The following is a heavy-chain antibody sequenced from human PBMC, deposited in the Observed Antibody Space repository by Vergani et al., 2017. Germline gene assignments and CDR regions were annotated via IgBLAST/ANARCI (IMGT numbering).Heavy chain of an antibody. CDR1: GGSISSGSYY. J-gene: IGHJ6*03. D-gene: IGHD2-21*01. Sequence: QLQESGPGLVKPPETLSLTCTVSGGSISSGSYYWGWIRQPPGKGLGGIGSMYYSGSPYYNPSLKSRVTISVDTSKNQCSLKLNSVTAADTAVYYCARGAYCGGDCYSNYYYYYMDVWGKGTSVTVSS. CDR2: MYYSGSP. V-gene: IGHV4-39*07. CDR3: ARGAYCGGDCYSNYYYYYMDV.